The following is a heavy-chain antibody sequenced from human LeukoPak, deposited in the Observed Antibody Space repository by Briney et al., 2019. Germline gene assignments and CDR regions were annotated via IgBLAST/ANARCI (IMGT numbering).Heavy chain of an antibody. V-gene: IGHV4-4*07. J-gene: IGHJ4*02. Sequence: ASETLSLTCNVSGASISDYYWSWIRQSAGKGLEWFGRIYGAETDFNPSLKRRVTMSIDTAKNQFSLYLVTVTAAEPAVYYCARHQGWLQWEYWGQGTLVTVSS. CDR1: GASISDYY. CDR2: IYGAET. D-gene: IGHD5-24*01. CDR3: ARHQGWLQWEY.